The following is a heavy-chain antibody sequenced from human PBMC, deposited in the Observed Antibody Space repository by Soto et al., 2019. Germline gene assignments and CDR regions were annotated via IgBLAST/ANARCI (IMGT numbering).Heavy chain of an antibody. CDR2: INPSGGHT. D-gene: IGHD2-21*02. Sequence: QVQLVQSGAEVKKPGASVKVSCKASGNTFSNYYIHWGRQAPGQWLEWMGTINPSGGHTTYAQKFLGRVTMTRDTSTSTLYMEVTRLRSEDTAVYYCARGGHVVVVTAAFDYWGQGTLVTVSS. V-gene: IGHV1-46*03. CDR1: GNTFSNYY. J-gene: IGHJ4*02. CDR3: ARGGHVVVVTAAFDY.